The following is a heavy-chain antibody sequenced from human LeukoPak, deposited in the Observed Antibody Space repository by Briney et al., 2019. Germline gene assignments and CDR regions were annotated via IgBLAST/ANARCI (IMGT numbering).Heavy chain of an antibody. Sequence: ASVKVSCKASGYTFTGYYMHWVRQAPGRGLEWMGWINPNSGGTNYAQKFQGRVTMTRDTSISTAYMDLSRLRSDDTAVYYCARVFNSSGWYYFDYWGQGTLVTVSS. J-gene: IGHJ4*02. V-gene: IGHV1-2*02. D-gene: IGHD6-19*01. CDR1: GYTFTGYY. CDR3: ARVFNSSGWYYFDY. CDR2: INPNSGGT.